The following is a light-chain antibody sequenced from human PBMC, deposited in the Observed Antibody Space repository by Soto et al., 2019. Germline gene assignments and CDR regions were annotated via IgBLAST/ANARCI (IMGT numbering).Light chain of an antibody. V-gene: IGKV3-15*01. CDR3: QQYNNWPLT. CDR1: QSVSSN. Sequence: EIVMTQSPVTLSVSPGERATLSCRASQSVSSNLAWYQQKPGHAPRLLIYGASTRATGIPARFSGSGSGTEFTLTISSLQSEDFAVYYCQQYNNWPLTFGGGTKVGIK. J-gene: IGKJ4*01. CDR2: GAS.